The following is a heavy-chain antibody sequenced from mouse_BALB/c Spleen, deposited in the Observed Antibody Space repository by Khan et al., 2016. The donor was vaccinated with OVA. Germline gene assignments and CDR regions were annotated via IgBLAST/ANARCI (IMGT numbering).Heavy chain of an antibody. CDR1: GHTFTNFG. J-gene: IGHJ4*01. V-gene: IGHV9-3-1*01. CDR2: INTYTGEP. D-gene: IGHD2-10*01. CDR3: ARPPYFSEAMDK. Sequence: QIQLVQSGPELKKPGETVKISCKASGHTFTNFGMNWVKQAPGKGLKWMGWINTYTGEPTYADDFNGRFAFSLEASASTAYLQINNLTNEDTATYFYARPPYFSEAMDKWGQGTSVTVSS.